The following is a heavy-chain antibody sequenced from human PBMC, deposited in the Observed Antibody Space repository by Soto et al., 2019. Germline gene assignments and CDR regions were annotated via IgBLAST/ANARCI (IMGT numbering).Heavy chain of an antibody. CDR1: GFTFSRYL. CDR3: AKGLAAAKFYFDS. Sequence: PGGSLRLSCAASGFTFSRYLMSWVRQAPGKGLEWVANIKEDGSEMYYVDSVKGRFTISRDNAKNLLYLQMSSLRADDTAVYYCAKGLAAAKFYFDSWGQGTLVTVSS. V-gene: IGHV3-7*03. J-gene: IGHJ4*02. D-gene: IGHD6-13*01. CDR2: IKEDGSEM.